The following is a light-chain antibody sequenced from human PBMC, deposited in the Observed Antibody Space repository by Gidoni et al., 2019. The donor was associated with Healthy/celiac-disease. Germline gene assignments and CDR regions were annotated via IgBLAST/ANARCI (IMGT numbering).Light chain of an antibody. CDR3: QQSYSTPWT. V-gene: IGKV1-39*01. CDR2: AAS. Sequence: DIQMTQSPSSLSASVGDRVTITCRASQSISVYLNWYQQKPGKAPKLMIYAASSLQSGVPSRFSCSGSGTDFTLTSSSLQPEDFATYYCQQSYSTPWTFGQGTKVEIK. CDR1: QSISVY. J-gene: IGKJ1*01.